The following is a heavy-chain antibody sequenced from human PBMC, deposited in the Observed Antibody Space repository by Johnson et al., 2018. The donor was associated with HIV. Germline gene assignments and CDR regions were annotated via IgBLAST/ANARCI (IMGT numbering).Heavy chain of an antibody. CDR2: IYSGGST. J-gene: IGHJ3*02. V-gene: IGHV3-66*01. CDR1: GFTFSDYC. D-gene: IGHD2-15*01. Sequence: VQLVESGGDLVKTGGSLRLSCAASGFTFSDYCMSWIRQAPGKGLEWVSVIYSGGSTYYTDSVKGRFTISRDNSKTTLYLQMNSLRDEDTAVYYCANSLLLDAFNIWGQGTMVTVSS. CDR3: ANSLLLDAFNI.